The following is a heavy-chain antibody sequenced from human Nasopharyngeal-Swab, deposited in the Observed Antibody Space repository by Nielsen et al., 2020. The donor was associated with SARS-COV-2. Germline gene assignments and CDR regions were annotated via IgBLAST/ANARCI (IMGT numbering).Heavy chain of an antibody. D-gene: IGHD5-18*01. J-gene: IGHJ4*01. CDR1: GFTFSSYA. Sequence: GESLKISCSASGFTFSSYAMLWVRQAPGKGLEYVSAISSNGGSTYYADSVKGRFTISRDNSKNTLYLQMSSLRPEDTAVYYCVKYPGPQLWLRYPLDYWGQGTLVTVSS. CDR2: ISSNGGST. CDR3: VKYPGPQLWLRYPLDY. V-gene: IGHV3-64D*08.